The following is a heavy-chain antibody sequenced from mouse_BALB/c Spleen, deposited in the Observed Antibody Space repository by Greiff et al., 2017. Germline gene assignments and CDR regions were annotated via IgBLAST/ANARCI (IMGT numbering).Heavy chain of an antibody. CDR2: IWAGGST. V-gene: IGHV2-9*02. CDR3: AREYGNYPYFDY. J-gene: IGHJ2*01. D-gene: IGHD2-10*02. Sequence: VKVVESGPGLVAPSQSLSITCTVSGFSLTSYGVHWVRQPPGKGLEWLGVIWAGGSTNYNSALMSRLSISKDNSKSQVFLKMNSLQTDDTAMYYCAREYGNYPYFDYWGQGTTLTVAS. CDR1: GFSLTSYG.